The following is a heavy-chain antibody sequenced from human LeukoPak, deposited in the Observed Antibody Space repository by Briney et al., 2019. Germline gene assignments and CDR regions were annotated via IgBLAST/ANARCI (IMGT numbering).Heavy chain of an antibody. J-gene: IGHJ1*01. Sequence: SVKVSCKASGGTFSSYAISWVRQAPGQGLEWMGGIIPIFGTANYAQKFQGRVTITTDESTSTAYMELISLRAEDTAVYYCAKFIAAARPVGRTLEFQHWGQGTLVTVSS. V-gene: IGHV1-69*05. CDR1: GGTFSSYA. D-gene: IGHD6-13*01. CDR2: IIPIFGTA. CDR3: AKFIAAARPVGRTLEFQH.